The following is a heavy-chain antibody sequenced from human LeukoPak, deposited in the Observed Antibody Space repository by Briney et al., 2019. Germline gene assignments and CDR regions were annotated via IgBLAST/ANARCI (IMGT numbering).Heavy chain of an antibody. J-gene: IGHJ4*02. V-gene: IGHV4-59*08. CDR3: ARHSSGWLHFYD. D-gene: IGHD2/OR15-2a*01. CDR2: IYYSGST. Sequence: SETLSLTCTVSGGSISSYDWSWIRQPPGKGLEWIGYIYYSGSTSYNPSLKSRVTISVDTSKNQFSLKLNSVTAADTAVYYCARHSSGWLHFYDWGQATLATVSS. CDR1: GGSISSYD.